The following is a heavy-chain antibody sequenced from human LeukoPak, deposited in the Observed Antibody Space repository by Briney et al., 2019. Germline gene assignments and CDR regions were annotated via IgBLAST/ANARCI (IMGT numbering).Heavy chain of an antibody. CDR1: AGSISSYY. CDR2: IYYSGST. J-gene: IGHJ3*02. CDR3: ARGSSEAGAFDI. Sequence: SETLSLTSTVYAGSISSYYWSWIRPPPGKGLEWIGYIYYSGSTNYNPSLKSRVTISVDTSKNQFSLKLSSVTAADTAVYYCARGSSEAGAFDIWGQGTMVTVSS. V-gene: IGHV4-59*01. D-gene: IGHD3-22*01.